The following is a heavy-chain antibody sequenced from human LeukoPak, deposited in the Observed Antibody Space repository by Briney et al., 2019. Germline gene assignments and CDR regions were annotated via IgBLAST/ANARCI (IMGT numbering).Heavy chain of an antibody. Sequence: GGSLRLSCAASGFTFSNYGMHWVCQAPGKGLEWVAVIWYDGSNKYYGDSVKGRFTISRDNSKNTLYLQMNSLRAEDTAVYYCAKAAQYGSGTTIDYWGQGTLVTVSS. V-gene: IGHV3-30*02. CDR1: GFTFSNYG. D-gene: IGHD3-10*01. CDR2: IWYDGSNK. J-gene: IGHJ4*02. CDR3: AKAAQYGSGTTIDY.